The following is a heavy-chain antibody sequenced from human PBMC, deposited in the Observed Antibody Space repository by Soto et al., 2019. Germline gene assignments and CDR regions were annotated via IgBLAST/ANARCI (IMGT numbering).Heavy chain of an antibody. J-gene: IGHJ4*02. D-gene: IGHD2-15*01. CDR3: VGGSWFD. V-gene: IGHV3-9*01. Sequence: EVQLVESGGDMVQPGRSLKLSCVGSGYSFEDYSMHWVRQAPGKGLEWVSGISWNGNFTGYADSVKGRFTISRDNAKNSLFLRMRSLRLEDTALYYCVGGSWFDWGQGTLVTVSS. CDR1: GYSFEDYS. CDR2: ISWNGNFT.